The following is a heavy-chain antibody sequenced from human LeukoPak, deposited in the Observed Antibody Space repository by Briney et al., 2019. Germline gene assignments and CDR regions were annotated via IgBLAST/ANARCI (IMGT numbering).Heavy chain of an antibody. CDR1: AYTFSSYC. CDR2: INTSDDST. V-gene: IGHV1-46*01. Sequence: APSVKVSRNSSAYTFSSYCMHWVRQAPGQGLEWMGIINTSDDSTSYAQMFHGRLTVTRDMSTSTVSMEMSSPRSEDTAVYYCARESPSRGLPYDYWGQGTLVTVSS. J-gene: IGHJ4*02. CDR3: ARESPSRGLPYDY. D-gene: IGHD2-15*01.